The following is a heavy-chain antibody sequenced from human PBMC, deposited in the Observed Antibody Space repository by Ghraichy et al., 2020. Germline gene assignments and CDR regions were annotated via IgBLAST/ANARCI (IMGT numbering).Heavy chain of an antibody. CDR1: GFTFSSYG. V-gene: IGHV3-30*02. CDR2: IRYDGSNK. Sequence: GGSLRLSCAASGFTFSSYGMHWVRQAPGKGLEWVAFIRYDGSNKYYADSVKGRFTISRDNSKNTLYLQMNSLRAEDTAVYYCAKDLPRGYIVVVVAATLGGMDVWGQGTTVTVSS. D-gene: IGHD2-15*01. CDR3: AKDLPRGYIVVVVAATLGGMDV. J-gene: IGHJ6*02.